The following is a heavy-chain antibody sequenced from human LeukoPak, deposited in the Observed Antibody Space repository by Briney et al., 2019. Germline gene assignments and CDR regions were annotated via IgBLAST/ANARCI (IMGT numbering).Heavy chain of an antibody. D-gene: IGHD5-18*01. V-gene: IGHV3-48*03. CDR3: ARDSFLMDTAMACPFDY. Sequence: GGSLRLSCAASGFTFSSYEMNWVRQAPGKGLEWVSYISSSGSTIYYADSVKGRFTISRDNAKNSLYLQMNSLRAEDTAVYYCARDSFLMDTAMACPFDYWGQGTLVTVSS. CDR1: GFTFSSYE. CDR2: ISSSGSTI. J-gene: IGHJ4*02.